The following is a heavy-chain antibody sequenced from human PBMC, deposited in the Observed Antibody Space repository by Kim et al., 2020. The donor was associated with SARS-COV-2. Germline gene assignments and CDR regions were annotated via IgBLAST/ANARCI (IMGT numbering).Heavy chain of an antibody. D-gene: IGHD3-10*01. CDR2: ISYDGSNK. Sequence: GGSLRLSCAASGFTFSSYGMHWVRQAPGKGLEWVAVISYDGSNKYYADSVKGRFTISRDNSKNTLYLQMNSLRAEDTAVYYCAKDPYYYGSGSYYNVDY. CDR3: AKDPYYYGSGSYYNVDY. V-gene: IGHV3-30*18. CDR1: GFTFSSYG. J-gene: IGHJ4*01.